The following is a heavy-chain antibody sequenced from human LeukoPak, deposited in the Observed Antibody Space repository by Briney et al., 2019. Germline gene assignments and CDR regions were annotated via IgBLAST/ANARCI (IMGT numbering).Heavy chain of an antibody. Sequence: PSETLSLTCTVSGDSISSHYWSWIRQPPGKGLEWIGYIYYSGSTNYNPSLKSRVTISVDTSKNQFSLKLSSVTAADTAVYYCARVYGGLYYYYMDVWGKGTTVTVSS. D-gene: IGHD5/OR15-5a*01. CDR2: IYYSGST. V-gene: IGHV4-59*11. J-gene: IGHJ6*03. CDR3: ARVYGGLYYYYMDV. CDR1: GDSISSHY.